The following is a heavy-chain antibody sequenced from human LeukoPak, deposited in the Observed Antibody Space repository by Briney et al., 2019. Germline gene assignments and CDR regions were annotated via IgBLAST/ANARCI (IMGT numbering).Heavy chain of an antibody. CDR3: ARLKQQLVRLLSRDTTYYYYYYMDV. D-gene: IGHD6-13*01. V-gene: IGHV3-7*01. J-gene: IGHJ6*03. CDR2: IKQDGSEK. CDR1: GLTFSSYW. Sequence: GGSLRLSCAASGLTFSSYWMGWVRQAPGKGLEWVANIKQDGSEKYYVDSVKGRFTISRDNAKNSLYLQMNSLRAEDTAVYYCARLKQQLVRLLSRDTTYYYYYYMDVWGKGTTVTVSS.